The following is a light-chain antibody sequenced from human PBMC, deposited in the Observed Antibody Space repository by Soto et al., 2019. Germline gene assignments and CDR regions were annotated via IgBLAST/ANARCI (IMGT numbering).Light chain of an antibody. J-gene: IGKJ4*01. CDR2: GAS. Sequence: EIVITQSPATLSVSPGERATLSCMARQSSSSKLAWYQQKPGQAPRLLIYGASTRATGIPVRFSGSGSGTEFTLTITSLQPEDFAVYYCQQYNNWHLLTFGGGTKVDIK. V-gene: IGKV3-15*01. CDR3: QQYNNWHLLT. CDR1: QSSSSK.